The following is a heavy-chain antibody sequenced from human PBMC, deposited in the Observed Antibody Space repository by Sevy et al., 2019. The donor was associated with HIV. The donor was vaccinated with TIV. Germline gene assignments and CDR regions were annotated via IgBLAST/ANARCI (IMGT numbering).Heavy chain of an antibody. V-gene: IGHV3-23*01. Sequence: GGSLRLSCVASGFTFSSYTMSWVRQAPGKGLEWVLGISASGDSTYYADSVKGRFTISRDNSKNTMYLQMNSLRADDTAVYYCTKDQGGSYFWGQGTLVTVSS. D-gene: IGHD1-26*01. J-gene: IGHJ4*02. CDR3: TKDQGGSYF. CDR2: ISASGDST. CDR1: GFTFSSYT.